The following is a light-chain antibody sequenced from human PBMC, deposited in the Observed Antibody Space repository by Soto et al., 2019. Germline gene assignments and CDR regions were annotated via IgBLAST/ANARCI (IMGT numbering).Light chain of an antibody. CDR2: DAS. CDR1: QDISNY. CDR3: QQYYNLPIT. J-gene: IGKJ5*01. V-gene: IGKV1-33*01. Sequence: DIQMTQSPSSLSASVGDRVTITCQASQDISNYLNWYQQKPGKAPKLLSYDASNLETGVPSRFSGSGSGTDFTFTISSLQPEDIATYYCQQYYNLPITFGQGTRLEIK.